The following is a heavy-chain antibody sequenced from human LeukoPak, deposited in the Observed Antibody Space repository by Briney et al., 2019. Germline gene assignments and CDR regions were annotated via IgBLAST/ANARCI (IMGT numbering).Heavy chain of an antibody. CDR1: GFTFSSYV. CDR2: ISYDGSNK. D-gene: IGHD2-15*01. CDR3: ARSGLGGSPYYYMDV. V-gene: IGHV3-30*14. J-gene: IGHJ6*03. Sequence: PGRSLRLSCAASGFTFSSYVMHWVRQAPGKGLEWVAVISYDGSNKYYADSVKGRFTISRDNPKNTLYLQMNSLRAEDTAVYYCARSGLGGSPYYYMDVWGKGTTVTVSS.